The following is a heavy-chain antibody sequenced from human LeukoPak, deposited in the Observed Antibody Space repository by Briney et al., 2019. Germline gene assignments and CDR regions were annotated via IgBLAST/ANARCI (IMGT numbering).Heavy chain of an antibody. V-gene: IGHV3-64*04. CDR1: GFTFSSYG. CDR3: ARDSGTTVGYFDC. J-gene: IGHJ4*02. D-gene: IGHD4-23*01. CDR2: ISNKGGST. Sequence: GGSLRLSCSASGFTFSSYGMHWVRQAPGKGLEYVSGISNKGGSTYYADSVKGRFTISRDNSKNTLYLQMNSLRAEDTAVYYCARDSGTTVGYFDCWGQGTLVTVSS.